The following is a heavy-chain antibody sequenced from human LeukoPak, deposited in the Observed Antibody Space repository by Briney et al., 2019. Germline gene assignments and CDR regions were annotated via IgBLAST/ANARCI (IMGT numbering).Heavy chain of an antibody. CDR3: AREKYSYGYYMDV. Sequence: AASVKVSCKASGGTFTSYAISWVRQAPGQGLEWMGWISAYNGNTNYAQKLQGRVTMTTDTSTSTAYMELRSLRSDDTSVYYCAREKYSYGYYMDVWGKGTTVTVSS. CDR2: ISAYNGNT. CDR1: GGTFTSYA. D-gene: IGHD5-18*01. V-gene: IGHV1-18*01. J-gene: IGHJ6*03.